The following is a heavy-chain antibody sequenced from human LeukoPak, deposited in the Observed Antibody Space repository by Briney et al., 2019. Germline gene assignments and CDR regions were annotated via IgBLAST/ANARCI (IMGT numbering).Heavy chain of an antibody. CDR1: GFTFSSFA. CDR3: AKLGNFASGSYSD. V-gene: IGHV3-23*01. J-gene: IGHJ4*02. Sequence: PGGSLRLSCAASGFTFSSFAMSWVRQAPGKGLEWVSGISDSGGYTYYADSVEGRFTISRDNSKNTLYLHMNSLRAEDTAVYYCAKLGNFASGSYSDWGQGTLVTVSS. D-gene: IGHD3-10*01. CDR2: ISDSGGYT.